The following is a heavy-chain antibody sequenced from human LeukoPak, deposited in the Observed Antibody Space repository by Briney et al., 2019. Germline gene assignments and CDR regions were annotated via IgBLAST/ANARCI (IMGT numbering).Heavy chain of an antibody. CDR3: ARDLITMVRGPFDY. CDR1: GYTFTSYA. J-gene: IGHJ4*02. D-gene: IGHD3-10*01. Sequence: ASVKVSCRASGYTFTSYAMHWVRQAPGQRLEWMGWINAGNGNTKYSQKFQGRVTMTRDTSTSTVYMELSSLRSEDTAVYYCARDLITMVRGPFDYWGQGTLVTVSS. V-gene: IGHV1-3*01. CDR2: INAGNGNT.